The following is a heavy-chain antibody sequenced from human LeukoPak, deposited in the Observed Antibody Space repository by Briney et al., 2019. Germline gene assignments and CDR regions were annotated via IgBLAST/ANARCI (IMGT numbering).Heavy chain of an antibody. CDR3: ARGRYSGYDWGFDYFDY. CDR2: TYYRSKWYN. D-gene: IGHD5-12*01. Sequence: SQTPSLTCAISGDSVSSNSAAWNWIRQSPSRGLEWLGRTYYRSKWYNDYAVSVKSRITINPDTSKNQFSLQPNSVTPEDTAVYYCARGRYSGYDWGFDYFDYWGQGTLVTVSS. V-gene: IGHV6-1*01. CDR1: GDSVSSNSAA. J-gene: IGHJ4*02.